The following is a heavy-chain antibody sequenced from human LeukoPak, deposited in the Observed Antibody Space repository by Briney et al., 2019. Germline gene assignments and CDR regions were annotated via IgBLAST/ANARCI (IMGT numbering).Heavy chain of an antibody. CDR2: IIPVFGTA. D-gene: IGHD3-3*01. CDR3: ARGAYDFWSGFDY. CDR1: GGTVSSYA. V-gene: IGHV1-69*05. J-gene: IGHJ4*02. Sequence: GASVKVSCKASGGTVSSYAISWVRQAPGQGLEWMGGIIPVFGTANYAQKFQGRVTITTDESTSTAYMVLSSLRSEDTAVYYCARGAYDFWSGFDYWGQGTLVTVSS.